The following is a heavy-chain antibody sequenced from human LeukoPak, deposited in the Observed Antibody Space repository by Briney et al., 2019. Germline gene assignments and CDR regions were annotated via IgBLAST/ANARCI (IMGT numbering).Heavy chain of an antibody. CDR2: FYHSGST. J-gene: IGHJ4*02. Sequence: SETLSLTCTVSGSSISSIYYWGWIRQPPGKGLEWIVSFYHSGSTYYSPSLKSRVTISEDPSKNQFSLRLSSVTAADTAVYYCATLKYYYDTSGYKRTFDNWGQGTLVTVSS. D-gene: IGHD3-22*01. CDR3: ATLKYYYDTSGYKRTFDN. CDR1: GSSISSIYY. V-gene: IGHV4-38-2*02.